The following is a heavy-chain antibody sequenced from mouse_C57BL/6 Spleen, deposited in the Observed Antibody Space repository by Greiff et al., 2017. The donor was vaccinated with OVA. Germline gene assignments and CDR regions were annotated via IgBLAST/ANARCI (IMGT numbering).Heavy chain of an antibody. J-gene: IGHJ1*03. D-gene: IGHD2-4*01. Sequence: VQLQQSGPELVKPGASVKISCKASGYAFSSSWMNWVKQRPGKGLEWIGRIYPGDGDTNYNGKFKGKATLTADKSSSTAYMQLSSLTSEDSAVYFCAREGDDYDVWGTGTTVTVSS. V-gene: IGHV1-82*01. CDR1: GYAFSSSW. CDR3: AREGDDYDV. CDR2: IYPGDGDT.